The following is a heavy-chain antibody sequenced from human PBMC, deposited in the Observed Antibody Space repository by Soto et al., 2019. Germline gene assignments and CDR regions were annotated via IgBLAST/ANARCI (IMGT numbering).Heavy chain of an antibody. Sequence: PGGSLRLSCAASGFTFSNAWMSWVRQAPGKGLEWVGRIKSKTDGGTTDYAAPVKGRFTISRDDSKNTLYLQMNSLKTEDTAVYYCTTDVTVAGFDWNDYGMDVWGQGTTVTVSS. CDR2: IKSKTDGGTT. V-gene: IGHV3-15*01. J-gene: IGHJ6*02. D-gene: IGHD1-1*01. CDR3: TTDVTVAGFDWNDYGMDV. CDR1: GFTFSNAW.